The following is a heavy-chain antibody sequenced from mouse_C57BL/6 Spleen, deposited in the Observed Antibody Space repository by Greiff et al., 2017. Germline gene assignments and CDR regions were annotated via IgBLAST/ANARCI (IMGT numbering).Heavy chain of an antibody. CDR3: AGNYGSSWDAMDY. J-gene: IGHJ4*01. CDR2: ITPSNGGT. Sequence: VQLQQPGTELVKPGASVKLSCKASGYTFTSYWMHWVKQRPGQGLEWIGNITPSNGGTNYNEKFKSKATLTVDKSSSTAYMQLSSLTSADSAVYYFAGNYGSSWDAMDYWGQGTSVTVSS. V-gene: IGHV1-53*01. CDR1: GYTFTSYW. D-gene: IGHD1-1*01.